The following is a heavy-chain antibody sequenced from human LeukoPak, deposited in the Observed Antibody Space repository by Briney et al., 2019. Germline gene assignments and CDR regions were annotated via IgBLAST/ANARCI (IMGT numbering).Heavy chain of an antibody. D-gene: IGHD5-12*01. CDR2: INHSGNT. J-gene: IGHJ4*02. V-gene: IGHV4-34*08. CDR1: GFTFTTYW. Sequence: GSLRLSCAASGFTFTTYWMSWIRQSPGKGLEWIGEINHSGNTNYNPSLKSRVTISVDTSKNQFSLQVTSVTAADTAVYYCAKSNGYGLIDYWGQGTLVTVSS. CDR3: AKSNGYGLIDY.